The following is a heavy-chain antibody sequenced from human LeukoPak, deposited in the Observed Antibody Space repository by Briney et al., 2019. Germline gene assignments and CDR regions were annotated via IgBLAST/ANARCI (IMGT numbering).Heavy chain of an antibody. V-gene: IGHV1-18*01. D-gene: IGHD3-22*01. CDR3: ARAEYYYDLKDY. CDR2: ISAYNGNT. Sequence: ASVKVSCKASGYTLTSYGISWVRQAPGQGLEWMGWISAYNGNTNYAQKLQGRVTMTTDTSTSTAYMELRSLRSDDTAVYYCARAEYYYDLKDYWGQGTLVTVSS. J-gene: IGHJ4*02. CDR1: GYTLTSYG.